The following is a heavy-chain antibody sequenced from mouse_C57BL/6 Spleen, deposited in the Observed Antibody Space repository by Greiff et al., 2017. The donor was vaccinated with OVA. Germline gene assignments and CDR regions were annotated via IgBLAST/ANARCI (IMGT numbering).Heavy chain of an antibody. D-gene: IGHD2-5*01. Sequence: EVKLEESGEGLVKPGGSLKLSCAASGFTFSSYAMSWVRQTPEKRLEWVAYISSGGDYIYYADTVKGRFTISRDNARNTLYLQMSSLKSEDTAMYYCTRESNYVYYYAMDYWGQGTSVTVSS. CDR3: TRESNYVYYYAMDY. CDR1: GFTFSSYA. V-gene: IGHV5-9-1*02. J-gene: IGHJ4*01. CDR2: ISSGGDYI.